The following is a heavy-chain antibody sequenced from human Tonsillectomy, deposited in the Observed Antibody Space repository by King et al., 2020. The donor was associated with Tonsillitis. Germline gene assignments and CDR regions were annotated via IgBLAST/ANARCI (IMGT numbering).Heavy chain of an antibody. CDR3: ANCAGYASVFYGPFYY. V-gene: IGHV3-30-3*01. J-gene: IGHJ4*02. Sequence: VQLVESGGGVVQPGRSLRLSCAASGFTFSNHAMHWVRQAPGEGLEGVAVISNDGSNNYYEDSVKGRFTVSRDNSKKTLYLQMNSLRPEDTAVYYCANCAGYASVFYGPFYYWGQGTLVTVSS. D-gene: IGHD5/OR15-5a*01. CDR2: ISNDGSNN. CDR1: GFTFSNHA.